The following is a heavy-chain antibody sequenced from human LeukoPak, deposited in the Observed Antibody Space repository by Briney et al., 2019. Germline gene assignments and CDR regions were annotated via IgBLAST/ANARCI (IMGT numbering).Heavy chain of an antibody. J-gene: IGHJ4*02. CDR2: IYSSGNT. Sequence: SETLSLTCTVSGGSISSYYWSWVRQPAGKGLEWIGRIYSSGNTNYNPSLKSRVTMSVDTSRNQFSLKLSSVTAADTAVYYCARESVGYCSGGSCPYYLDYWGQGTLVTVSS. V-gene: IGHV4-4*07. CDR3: ARESVGYCSGGSCPYYLDY. D-gene: IGHD2-15*01. CDR1: GGSISSYY.